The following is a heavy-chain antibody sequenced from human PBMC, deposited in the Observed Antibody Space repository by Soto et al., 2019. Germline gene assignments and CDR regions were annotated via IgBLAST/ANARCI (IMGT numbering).Heavy chain of an antibody. D-gene: IGHD6-13*01. Sequence: GGSLRLSCAASGFTFRSFTMNWVRQAPGKGLEWVSTISSNSAYIYYTDALRGRFTISRDNAKDSLHLQMNSLRAEDTAVYYCTRDASRDSSARGWFDPWGPGTLVTVSS. CDR2: ISSNSAYI. CDR1: GFTFRSFT. V-gene: IGHV3-21*01. J-gene: IGHJ5*02. CDR3: TRDASRDSSARGWFDP.